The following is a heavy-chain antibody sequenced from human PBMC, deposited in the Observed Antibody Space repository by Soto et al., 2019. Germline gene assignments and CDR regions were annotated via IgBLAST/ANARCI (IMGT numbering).Heavy chain of an antibody. CDR1: GFTFSSYA. CDR3: ATRHLPYCSGGTCNPFDF. V-gene: IGHV3-23*01. Sequence: GGSLRLSCAASGFTFSSYAMSWVRQAPGKGLEWVSAISGSGGSTYYADSVRGRFTISRDNSKNTLYLQMNSLRAEDTAMYYCATRHLPYCSGGTCNPFDFWGQGAPVTVSS. CDR2: ISGSGGST. J-gene: IGHJ4*02. D-gene: IGHD2-15*01.